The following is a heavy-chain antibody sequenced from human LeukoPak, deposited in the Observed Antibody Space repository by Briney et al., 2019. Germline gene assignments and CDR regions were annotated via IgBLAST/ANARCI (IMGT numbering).Heavy chain of an antibody. Sequence: GGSLRLSCAASGFTFSSYWMSWVRQAQGKGLEWVANIKQDGSEKYYVDSVKGRFTISRDNAKNSLYLQMNSLRAEDTAVYYCARDINYYDSGGFLCYWGQGTLVTVSS. CDR2: IKQDGSEK. J-gene: IGHJ4*02. V-gene: IGHV3-7*01. D-gene: IGHD3-22*01. CDR3: ARDINYYDSGGFLCY. CDR1: GFTFSSYW.